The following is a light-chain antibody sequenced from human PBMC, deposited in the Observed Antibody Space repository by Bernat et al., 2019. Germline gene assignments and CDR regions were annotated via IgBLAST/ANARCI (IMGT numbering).Light chain of an antibody. CDR1: QSIDSW. J-gene: IGKJ5*01. CDR3: QQYKNYIT. V-gene: IGKV1-5*03. CDR2: KAS. Sequence: DIQMPQSPSTLSASVGDTVTITCRASQSIDSWLAWYQQKPGKAPNLLIYKASTLESGVPSRFSGGGSATEFTLTISSLQHDDVAIYYCQQYKNYITFGQGTRLEIK.